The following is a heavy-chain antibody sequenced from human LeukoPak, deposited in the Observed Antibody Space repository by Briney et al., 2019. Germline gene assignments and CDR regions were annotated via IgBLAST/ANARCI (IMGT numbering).Heavy chain of an antibody. Sequence: GGPLRLSCAASGFTYRSYGMHWLRQAPGKGLEGVAVIWYDGSNKYYADSVKGRFTISRDNSKNTLYLQMNSLRAEDTAVYYCAKDRIDCSSTSCYYWFDPWGRGTLVTVSS. CDR1: GFTYRSYG. CDR2: IWYDGSNK. J-gene: IGHJ5*02. CDR3: AKDRIDCSSTSCYYWFDP. V-gene: IGHV3-33*06. D-gene: IGHD2-2*01.